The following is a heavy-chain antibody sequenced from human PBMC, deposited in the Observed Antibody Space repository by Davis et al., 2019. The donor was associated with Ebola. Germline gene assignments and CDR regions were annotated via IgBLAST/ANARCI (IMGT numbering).Heavy chain of an antibody. CDR3: AREFKQQLVFGRLDP. CDR1: GYTFTSYA. CDR2: INAGNGNT. D-gene: IGHD6-13*01. J-gene: IGHJ5*02. Sequence: ASVKVSCKASGYTFTSYAMHWVRQAPGQRLEWMGWINAGNGNTKYSQKFQGRVTITRDTSASTAYMELSSLRSEGTAVYYCAREFKQQLVFGRLDPWGQGTQVTVSS. V-gene: IGHV1-3*01.